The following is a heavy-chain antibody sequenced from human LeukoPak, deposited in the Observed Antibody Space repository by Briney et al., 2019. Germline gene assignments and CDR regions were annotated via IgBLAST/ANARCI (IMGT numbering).Heavy chain of an antibody. CDR3: ARALRGYSYGDNWFDP. V-gene: IGHV4-39*07. Sequence: SETLSLTCTVSGGSISSSSYYWGWIRQPPGKGLEWIGSIYYSGSTYYNPSLKSRVTISVDTSKNQFSLKLSSVTAADTAVYYCARALRGYSYGDNWFDPWGQGTLVTVSS. CDR2: IYYSGST. CDR1: GGSISSSSYY. J-gene: IGHJ5*02. D-gene: IGHD5-18*01.